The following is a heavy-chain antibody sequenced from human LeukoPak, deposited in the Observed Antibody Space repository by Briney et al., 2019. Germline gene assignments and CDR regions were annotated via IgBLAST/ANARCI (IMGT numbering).Heavy chain of an antibody. D-gene: IGHD7-27*01. CDR2: IYSGGST. V-gene: IGHV3-53*04. CDR1: GFTVSSNY. J-gene: IGHJ3*02. Sequence: PGGSLRLSCAASGFTVSSNYMSWVRQAPGKRLEWVSVIYSGGSTYYADSVKGRFTISRHNSKNMLYLQMNSLRAEDTAVYYCARDSPTGAKDIWGQGTMVTVSS. CDR3: ARDSPTGAKDI.